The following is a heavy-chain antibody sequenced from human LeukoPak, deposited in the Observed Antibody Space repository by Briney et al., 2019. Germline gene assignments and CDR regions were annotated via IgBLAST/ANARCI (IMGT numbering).Heavy chain of an antibody. CDR1: GFTFSSYA. CDR2: ISYDGSNK. CDR3: ARTGGYPGINKRPVDY. V-gene: IGHV3-30*04. D-gene: IGHD3-22*01. J-gene: IGHJ4*02. Sequence: AGGSLRLSCAASGFTFSSYAMHWVRQAPGKGLEWVAVISYDGSNKYYADSVKGRFTISRDNSKNTLYLQMNSLRAEDTAVYYCARTGGYPGINKRPVDYWGQGTLVTVSS.